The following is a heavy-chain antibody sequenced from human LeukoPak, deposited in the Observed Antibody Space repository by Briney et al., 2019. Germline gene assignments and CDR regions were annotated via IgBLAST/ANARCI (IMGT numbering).Heavy chain of an antibody. J-gene: IGHJ4*02. CDR1: GGSISSGGYS. D-gene: IGHD4-17*01. CDR3: ARVRYDYGDYDY. CDR2: IYYSGST. V-gene: IGHV4-61*08. Sequence: SETLSLTCAVSGGSISSGGYSWSWIRRLPGKGLEWIGYIYYSGSTNYNPSLKSRVTISVDTSKNQFSLKLNSVTAADTAMYYCARVRYDYGDYDYWGQGTLVTVSS.